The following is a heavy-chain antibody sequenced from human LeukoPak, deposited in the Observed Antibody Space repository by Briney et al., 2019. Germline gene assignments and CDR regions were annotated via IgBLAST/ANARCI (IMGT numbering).Heavy chain of an antibody. CDR3: ARDTRWIGYWDDAFDI. CDR2: MYYSGTT. D-gene: IGHD3-3*01. Sequence: PSETLSLTCTVSGGSISTYYWSWVRQPPGKGLEWIGYMYYSGTTNYNPSLKSRVTISVDTSKNQLSLKLTSVTAADTAVYYCARDTRWIGYWDDAFDIWGQGTMVIVSS. V-gene: IGHV4-59*01. CDR1: GGSISTYY. J-gene: IGHJ3*02.